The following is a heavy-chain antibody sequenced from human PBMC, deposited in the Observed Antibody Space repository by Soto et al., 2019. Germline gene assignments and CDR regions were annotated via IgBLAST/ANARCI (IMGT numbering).Heavy chain of an antibody. CDR1: GSTVSSNY. J-gene: IGHJ6*02. V-gene: IGHV3-53*01. Sequence: EMRLVESGGGLIQPGGSLRLSCAVSGSTVSSNYMCWVRQAPGKGLECVSVIYRDGSTYSGDSVKGRFTISRDNSRNTLYLQMNSLTVDDTAVYYCARGRYGMDVWGQGTTVTVSS. CDR3: ARGRYGMDV. CDR2: IYRDGST.